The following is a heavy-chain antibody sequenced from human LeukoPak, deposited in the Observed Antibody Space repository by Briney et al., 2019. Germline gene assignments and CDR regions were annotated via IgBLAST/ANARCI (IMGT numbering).Heavy chain of an antibody. Sequence: PGGSLRLSCAASGFTVSSNYMSWVRQAPGKGLEWISFIDNGRTTYYADFVKGRFTISRDNSKNTLYLQMNSLRAEDTAVYYCARHPGGWLQFGSDYWGLGTLVTVSS. CDR2: IDNGRTT. J-gene: IGHJ4*02. V-gene: IGHV3-66*04. D-gene: IGHD5-24*01. CDR3: ARHPGGWLQFGSDY. CDR1: GFTVSSNY.